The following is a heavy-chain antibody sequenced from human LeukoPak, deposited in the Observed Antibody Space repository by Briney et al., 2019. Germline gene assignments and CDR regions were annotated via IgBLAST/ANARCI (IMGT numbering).Heavy chain of an antibody. CDR2: INQDGSEK. CDR3: AREHDYGDYVSLQH. D-gene: IGHD4-17*01. J-gene: IGHJ1*01. CDR1: GFTFSNYW. V-gene: IGHV3-7*01. Sequence: GGSLRLSCAASGFTFSNYWMRWVRQAPGKGLEWVANINQDGSEKSYVDSVEGRFTISRDNAKKSLYLHVNSLRAEDTAVYYCAREHDYGDYVSLQHWGQGTLVTVSS.